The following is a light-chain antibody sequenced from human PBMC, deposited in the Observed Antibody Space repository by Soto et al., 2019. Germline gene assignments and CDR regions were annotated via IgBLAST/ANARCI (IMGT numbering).Light chain of an antibody. CDR2: DAS. J-gene: IGKJ2*01. CDR3: QQYESTPPT. Sequence: DIQMTQSPSALSASVGDRVTITCRASQSVSGWLAWYQQKPGKAPRFLIYDASYLERVVPSRFRGSGSGTDFTLTITSLQADDVAVYYCQQYESTPPTFGQGTKLEIK. CDR1: QSVSGW. V-gene: IGKV1-5*01.